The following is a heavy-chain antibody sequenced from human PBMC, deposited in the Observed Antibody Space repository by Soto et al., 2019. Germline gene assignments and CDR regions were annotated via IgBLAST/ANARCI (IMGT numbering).Heavy chain of an antibody. Sequence: GGSLRLSCAASGFNFIYAWMSWVRQAPGKGLEWVGRIKSRTDGGTTDYAAPVKGRFTISRDDSKNTLYLQMNSLKTEDTAVYYCSKVVDYYHYDMDVWGQGTTVTVSS. CDR1: GFNFIYAW. CDR3: SKVVDYYHYDMDV. J-gene: IGHJ6*02. D-gene: IGHD2-21*01. V-gene: IGHV3-15*07. CDR2: IKSRTDGGTT.